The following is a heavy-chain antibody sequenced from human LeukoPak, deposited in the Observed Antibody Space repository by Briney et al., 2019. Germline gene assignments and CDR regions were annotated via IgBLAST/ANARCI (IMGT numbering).Heavy chain of an antibody. J-gene: IGHJ4*02. Sequence: PGGSLRLSCAASGFTFSSYEMNWVRQAPGKGLEWVSSISSSSSYIYYADSVKGRFTISRDNAKNSLYLQMNSLRAEDTAVYYCARGHLLSFGGVIAFDYWGQGTLVTVSS. D-gene: IGHD3-16*02. CDR3: ARGHLLSFGGVIAFDY. CDR1: GFTFSSYE. CDR2: ISSSSSYI. V-gene: IGHV3-21*01.